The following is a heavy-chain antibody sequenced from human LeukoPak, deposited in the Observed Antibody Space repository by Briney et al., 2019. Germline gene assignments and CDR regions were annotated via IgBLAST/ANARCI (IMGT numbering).Heavy chain of an antibody. V-gene: IGHV3-15*01. Sequence: GGSLRLSCAASGFTFSNAWMSWVRQAPGKGLEWVGRIKSKTDGGTTDYAAPVKGRFTISRDDSKNTLYLQMNSLKTEDTAVYYCTSPLDFWSGYYTDYWGQGTLVTVSS. D-gene: IGHD3-3*01. J-gene: IGHJ4*02. CDR3: TSPLDFWSGYYTDY. CDR1: GFTFSNAW. CDR2: IKSKTDGGTT.